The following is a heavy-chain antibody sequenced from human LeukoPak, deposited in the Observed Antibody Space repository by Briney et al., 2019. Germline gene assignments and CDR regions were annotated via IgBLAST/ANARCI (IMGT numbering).Heavy chain of an antibody. CDR1: GGSISSYY. CDR3: ARDHYIAGTQYYYYYMDV. J-gene: IGHJ6*03. V-gene: IGHV4-59*01. D-gene: IGHD1-1*01. CDR2: IHYSGST. Sequence: SETLSFTCTVSGGSISSYYWSWIRQPPGKGLEWIGYIHYSGSTNYNPSLKSRVTISVDTSKNQFSLKLSSVTAADTAVYYCARDHYIAGTQYYYYYMDVWGKGTTVTVSS.